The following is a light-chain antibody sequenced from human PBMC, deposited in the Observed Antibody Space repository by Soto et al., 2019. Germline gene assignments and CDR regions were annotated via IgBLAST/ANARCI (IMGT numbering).Light chain of an antibody. CDR2: EAS. J-gene: IGKJ1*01. Sequence: DIQMTQSPSTLPASVGDRVTITCRASQSISTWLAWYQQKPGKVPNLLIFEASTLESGIPSRFSGSGSGTNFTLTISSLQPDDFATYYCQQYNSYSGAFGQGTKVEIK. CDR1: QSISTW. V-gene: IGKV1-5*01. CDR3: QQYNSYSGA.